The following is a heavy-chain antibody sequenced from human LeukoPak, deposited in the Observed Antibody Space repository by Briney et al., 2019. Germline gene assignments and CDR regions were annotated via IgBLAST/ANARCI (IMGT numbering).Heavy chain of an antibody. Sequence: ASVKVSCKASGYTFTSYGISWVRQAPGQGLEWMGWVSAYNGSTNYAQKLQGRVTMTTDTSTSTAYMELRSLRSDDTAVYYCARADYDFWSGYHNFDYWGQGTLVAVSS. CDR3: ARADYDFWSGYHNFDY. D-gene: IGHD3-3*01. V-gene: IGHV1-18*01. J-gene: IGHJ4*02. CDR1: GYTFTSYG. CDR2: VSAYNGST.